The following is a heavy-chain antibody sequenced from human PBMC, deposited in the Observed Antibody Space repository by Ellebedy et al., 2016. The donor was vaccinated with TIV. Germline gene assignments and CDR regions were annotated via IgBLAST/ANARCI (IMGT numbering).Heavy chain of an antibody. CDR2: ISTSGGST. Sequence: GESLKISCAASGSTFTNYAMSWVRQAPGKGPEWVSAISTSGGSTYYADSVKGRFTVSSDNPKNTLYLQMNSLRAEDTAVYYCVRGAGSYHFDYWGQGTLVTV. CDR1: GSTFTNYA. D-gene: IGHD1-26*01. V-gene: IGHV3-23*01. J-gene: IGHJ4*02. CDR3: VRGAGSYHFDY.